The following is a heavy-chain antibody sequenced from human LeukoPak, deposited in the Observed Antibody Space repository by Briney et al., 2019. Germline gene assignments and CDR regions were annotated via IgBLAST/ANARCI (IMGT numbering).Heavy chain of an antibody. CDR2: IDPDSGCT. CDR3: ARVHRAGGWTLALDP. D-gene: IGHD5-12*01. Sequence: ASVKVSCKASGYTFTGYFMHWVRQAPGQGLEWMGWIDPDSGCTNYAQVFQGRVTVTRDKSISTAYMELSSLRSDDTAVYYCARVHRAGGWTLALDPWGQGTLVTVSS. V-gene: IGHV1-2*02. J-gene: IGHJ5*02. CDR1: GYTFTGYF.